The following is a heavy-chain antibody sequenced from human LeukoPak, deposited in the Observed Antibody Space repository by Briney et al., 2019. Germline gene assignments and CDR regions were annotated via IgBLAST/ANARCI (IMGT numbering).Heavy chain of an antibody. CDR3: AREEWELPVDY. CDR1: GFTFSDYY. CDR2: ISSSGSTI. J-gene: IGHJ4*02. V-gene: IGHV3-11*01. D-gene: IGHD1-26*01. Sequence: GGSLRLSCAASGFTFSDYYMSRIRQAPGKGLEWVSYISSSGSTIYYADSVKGRFTISRDNAKNSLYLQMNSLRAEDTAVYYCAREEWELPVDYWGQGTLVTVSS.